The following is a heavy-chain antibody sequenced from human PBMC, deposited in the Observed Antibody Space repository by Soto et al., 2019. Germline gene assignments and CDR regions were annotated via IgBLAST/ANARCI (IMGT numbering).Heavy chain of an antibody. CDR3: VSDRGYSYGTRGYYYYYGMDV. D-gene: IGHD5-18*01. J-gene: IGHJ6*02. CDR2: ISAYNGNT. V-gene: IGHV1-18*01. Sequence: ASVKVSCKASGYTFTSYGISWVRQAPGQGLEWMGWISAYNGNTNYAQKLQGRVTMTTDTSTSTAYMELRSLRSDDTAVYYCVSDRGYSYGTRGYYYYYGMDVWGQGTTVTVSS. CDR1: GYTFTSYG.